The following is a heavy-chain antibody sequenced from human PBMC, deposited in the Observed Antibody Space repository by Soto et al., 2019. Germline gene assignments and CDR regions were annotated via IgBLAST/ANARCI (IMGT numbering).Heavy chain of an antibody. V-gene: IGHV3-23*01. Sequence: VPLLESGGGLVQPGGSMRLSCAASGFTFSSYAMRWVRQAPGKGLEWVSAISGSGDSTYYADSVKGRFTISTDNSKNMLYLQMSSLRGEDTAVYYCARGGRRSDDDYWGQGTLVTVSS. CDR3: ARGGRRSDDDY. J-gene: IGHJ4*02. D-gene: IGHD1-1*01. CDR2: ISGSGDST. CDR1: GFTFSSYA.